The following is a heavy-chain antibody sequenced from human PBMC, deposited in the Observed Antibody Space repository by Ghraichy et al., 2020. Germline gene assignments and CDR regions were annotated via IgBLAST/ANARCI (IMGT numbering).Heavy chain of an antibody. CDR3: AKEIGGRLPKGLIAAAGTGGYYFDY. Sequence: GGSLRLSCAASGFTFSSYAMSWVRQAPGKGLEWVSAISGSGGSTYYADSVKGRFTISRDNSKNTLYLQMNSLRAEDTAVYYCAKEIGGRLPKGLIAAAGTGGYYFDYWGQGTLVTVSS. CDR1: GFTFSSYA. J-gene: IGHJ4*02. V-gene: IGHV3-23*01. CDR2: ISGSGGST. D-gene: IGHD6-13*01.